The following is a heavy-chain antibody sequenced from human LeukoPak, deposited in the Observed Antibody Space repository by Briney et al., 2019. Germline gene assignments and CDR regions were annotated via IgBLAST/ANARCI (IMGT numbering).Heavy chain of an antibody. CDR1: GGSISIYY. CDR2: IYTSGST. CDR3: ARDNDVWGSYPSYFDY. D-gene: IGHD3-16*02. J-gene: IGHJ4*02. Sequence: SETLSLTCTVSGGSISIYYWSWIRQPAGKGLEWIGRIYTSGSTNYNPSLKSRVTMSVDTSKNQFSLKLSSVTAADTAVYYCARDNDVWGSYPSYFDYWGQGTLVTVSS. V-gene: IGHV4-4*07.